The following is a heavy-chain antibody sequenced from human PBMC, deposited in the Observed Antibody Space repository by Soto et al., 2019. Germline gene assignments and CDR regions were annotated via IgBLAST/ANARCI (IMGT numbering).Heavy chain of an antibody. CDR3: VRGGGGGLFDP. J-gene: IGHJ5*02. V-gene: IGHV3-11*06. Sequence: GGSLRLSCAASGFSFASYSMSWIRQAPGKGLEWLSYISPGSRYPAYADSVKGRFTISRDNAKRSLYLQMMSLTAEDTAIYYCVRGGGGGLFDPWGQGTMVTVSS. D-gene: IGHD2-15*01. CDR2: ISPGSRYP. CDR1: GFSFASYS.